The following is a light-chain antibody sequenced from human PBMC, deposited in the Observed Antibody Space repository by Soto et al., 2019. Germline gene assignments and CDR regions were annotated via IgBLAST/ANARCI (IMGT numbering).Light chain of an antibody. CDR3: HQYGSSPNT. Sequence: EIVLTQSPGTLSLSPGEGATLSCRASQSVSRNYLAWYQQKPVQAPRLLIYGASSRATGIPDRFSGSGSGTDFTLTISRLEPEDFAVYYCHQYGSSPNTFGGGTKVDIK. V-gene: IGKV3-20*01. J-gene: IGKJ4*01. CDR2: GAS. CDR1: QSVSRNY.